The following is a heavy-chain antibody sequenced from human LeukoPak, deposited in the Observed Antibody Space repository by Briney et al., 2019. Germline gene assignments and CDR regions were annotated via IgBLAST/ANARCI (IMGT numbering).Heavy chain of an antibody. V-gene: IGHV3-66*01. CDR3: ARDRKGYGSGSVAFDI. J-gene: IGHJ3*02. D-gene: IGHD3-10*01. CDR1: GFTVSSNY. CDR2: IYSGGST. Sequence: GGSLRRYSAASGFTVSSNYMSWVRQAPGKGLEWVSVIYSGGSTYYADSVKGRFTISRDNSKNTLYLQMNSLRAEDTAVYYCARDRKGYGSGSVAFDIWGQGTMVTVSS.